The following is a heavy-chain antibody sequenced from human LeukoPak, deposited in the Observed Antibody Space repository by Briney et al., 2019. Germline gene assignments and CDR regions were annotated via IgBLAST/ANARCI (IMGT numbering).Heavy chain of an antibody. D-gene: IGHD1-26*01. J-gene: IGHJ3*02. V-gene: IGHV4-38-2*02. CDR2: IYHSGST. Sequence: SETLSLTCTVSGYSISSGYYWGWIRQPPGKGLEWIGSIYHSGSTYYNPSLKSRVTISVDTSKNQFSLKLSSVTAADTAVYYCARGDTTSGAFDIWGQGTMVTVSS. CDR1: GYSISSGYY. CDR3: ARGDTTSGAFDI.